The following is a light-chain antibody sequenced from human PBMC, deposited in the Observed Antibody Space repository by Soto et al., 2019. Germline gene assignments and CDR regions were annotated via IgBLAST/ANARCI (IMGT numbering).Light chain of an antibody. CDR3: SSYTSSSTPYYV. J-gene: IGLJ1*01. V-gene: IGLV2-14*01. CDR1: NSDVGGYNY. Sequence: QSALTQPATVSGSPGQSITISCTGTNSDVGGYNYVSWYQQHPGKAPKLMIYDVSNRPSGVSNRFSGSKSGNTASLTISGLQAEDEADYYCSSYTSSSTPYYVFGTGTKVTVL. CDR2: DVS.